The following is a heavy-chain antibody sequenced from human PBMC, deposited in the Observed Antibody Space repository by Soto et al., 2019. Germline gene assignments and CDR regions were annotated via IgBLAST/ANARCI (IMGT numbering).Heavy chain of an antibody. V-gene: IGHV3-74*01. CDR3: ARDTPSTSFDY. D-gene: IGHD2-2*01. CDR2: INSDGSST. J-gene: IGHJ4*02. Sequence: GGSLRLSCAASGFTFSSCWMHWVRQAPGKGLVWVSRINSDGSSTSYADSVKGRFTISRDNAKNTLCLQMNSLRAEDTAVYYCARDTPSTSFDYWGQGTLVTIS. CDR1: GFTFSSCW.